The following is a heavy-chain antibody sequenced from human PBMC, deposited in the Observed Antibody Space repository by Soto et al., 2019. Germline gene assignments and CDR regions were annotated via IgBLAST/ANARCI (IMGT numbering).Heavy chain of an antibody. CDR3: ARHSTVRWGGMDV. Sequence: SETLSLTCAVYGGSFSGYYWSWIRQPPGKGLEWIGEINHSGSTNYNPSLKSRVTISVDTSKNQFSLKLSSVTAADTAVYYCARHSTVRWGGMDVWGQGTTVTVSS. D-gene: IGHD3-10*02. V-gene: IGHV4-34*01. CDR1: GGSFSGYY. CDR2: INHSGST. J-gene: IGHJ6*02.